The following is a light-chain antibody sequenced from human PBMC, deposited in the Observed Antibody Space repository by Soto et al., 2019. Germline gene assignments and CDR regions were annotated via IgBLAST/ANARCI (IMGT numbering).Light chain of an antibody. CDR3: QRYCNAAFP. J-gene: IGKJ4*01. CDR2: AAS. V-gene: IGKV1-27*01. Sequence: DIQVTQHPSSLSASVGDRVTITCRARQGIKNYLAWYPQKPGETPKLLIYAASTLESGIPPRCSGSGAGTDFPLTIHNLQPEDVAPWYGQRYCNAAFPFGGGTKVQIK. CDR1: QGIKNY.